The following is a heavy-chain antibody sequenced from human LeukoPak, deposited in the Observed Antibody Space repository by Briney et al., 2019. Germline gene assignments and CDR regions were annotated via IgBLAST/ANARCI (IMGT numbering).Heavy chain of an antibody. CDR3: ARSPWDSVDY. V-gene: IGHV4-34*01. CDR1: GGSFSGYY. Sequence: SETLSLTCAVYGGSFSGYYWSWIRQPPGKGLEWIGEINHSGSTNYNPSLKSRVTISVDTSKNQFSLKLSSVTAADTAVYYCARSPWDSVDYWGQGTLVTVSS. D-gene: IGHD1-26*01. J-gene: IGHJ4*02. CDR2: INHSGST.